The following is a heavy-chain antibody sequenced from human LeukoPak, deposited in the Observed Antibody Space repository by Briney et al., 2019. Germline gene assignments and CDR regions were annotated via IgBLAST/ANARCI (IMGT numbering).Heavy chain of an antibody. V-gene: IGHV3-15*01. Sequence: GGSLRLSCAVSGFTFSNAWMSWVRQAPGKGLEWVGRIKSKTDGGTTDYAAPVKGRFTISRDDSKNTLYLQMNSLKTQDTAVYYCTSLSILPPKFDYWGQGTLVTVSS. CDR2: IKSKTDGGTT. CDR1: GFTFSNAW. D-gene: IGHD3-16*01. J-gene: IGHJ4*02. CDR3: TSLSILPPKFDY.